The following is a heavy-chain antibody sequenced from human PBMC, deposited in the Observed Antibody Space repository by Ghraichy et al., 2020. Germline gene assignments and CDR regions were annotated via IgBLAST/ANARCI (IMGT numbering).Heavy chain of an antibody. CDR2: INPNSGGT. D-gene: IGHD1-26*01. CDR1: GYTFTGYY. Sequence: ASVKVSCKASGYTFTGYYIHWVRQAPGQGLEWMGWINPNSGGTKYAQKFQGRVTMIRDTSISTAYMELSRLTSDDTAVYYCARDPGGSTTWFDPWGQGTLVTVSS. J-gene: IGHJ5*02. CDR3: ARDPGGSTTWFDP. V-gene: IGHV1-2*02.